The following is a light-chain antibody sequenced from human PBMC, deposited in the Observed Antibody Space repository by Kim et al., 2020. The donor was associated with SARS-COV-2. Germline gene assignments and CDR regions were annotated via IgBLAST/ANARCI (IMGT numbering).Light chain of an antibody. CDR1: QSISSY. CDR3: QQSYSAPPS. V-gene: IGKV1-39*01. J-gene: IGKJ4*01. CDR2: GGF. Sequence: ASVGDRVTLTCRASQSISSYLNWYQQKPGKGPKLLIYGGFSLQSGVPSRFTGSGSGTDFTLTISSLQPEDFATYYCQQSYSAPPSFGGGTKVDIK.